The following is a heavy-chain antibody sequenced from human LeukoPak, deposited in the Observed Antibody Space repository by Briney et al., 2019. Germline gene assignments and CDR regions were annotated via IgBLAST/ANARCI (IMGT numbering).Heavy chain of an antibody. CDR1: GFTFSSYA. J-gene: IGHJ4*02. D-gene: IGHD2-21*02. CDR3: ARGVGDFGPLGY. V-gene: IGHV3-23*01. Sequence: PGGSLRLSCAASGFTFSSYAMSWVRQAPGKGLEWVSAISGSGGSTYYADSVKGWFTISRDNSKNTLYLQMNSLRAEDTAVYYCARGVGDFGPLGYWGQGTLVTVSS. CDR2: ISGSGGST.